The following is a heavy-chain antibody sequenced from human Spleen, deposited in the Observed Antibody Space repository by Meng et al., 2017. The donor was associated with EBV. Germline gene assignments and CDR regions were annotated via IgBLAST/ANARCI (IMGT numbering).Heavy chain of an antibody. J-gene: IGHJ4*02. CDR1: WLSLTGDDMG. D-gene: IGHD1-26*01. V-gene: IGHV2-5*02. CDR3: AYTPTRTYFLGHS. Sequence: TLKQSRPTLVTPTPTLTPTCTFLWLSLTGDDMGVGWIRQPPGKALEWLALIYWDGDDRYSPSLKSRLAITKDTSKNQVVLTMTNMDPVDTATYYCAYTPTRTYFLGHSWGQGTLVTVSS. CDR2: IYWDGDD.